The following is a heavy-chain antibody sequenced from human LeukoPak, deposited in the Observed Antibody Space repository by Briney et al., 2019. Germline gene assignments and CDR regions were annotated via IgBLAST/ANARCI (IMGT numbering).Heavy chain of an antibody. Sequence: GGSLRLSCAASGFTFSSYSMNWVRQAPGKGLEWVSAISGSGGSTYYADSVKGRFTISRVNSQKTLYLQMNSLRAEDAAVYYCARGAARMVEMGTMISFEYWGQGTLVTVSS. D-gene: IGHD5-24*01. V-gene: IGHV3-23*01. J-gene: IGHJ4*02. CDR1: GFTFSSYS. CDR3: ARGAARMVEMGTMISFEY. CDR2: ISGSGGST.